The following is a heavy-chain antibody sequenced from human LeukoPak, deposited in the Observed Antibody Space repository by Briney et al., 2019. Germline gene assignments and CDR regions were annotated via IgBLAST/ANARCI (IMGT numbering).Heavy chain of an antibody. D-gene: IGHD4-17*01. J-gene: IGHJ4*02. CDR1: GGSFSGYY. CDR2: INHSGST. Sequence: SETLSLTCAVYGGSFSGYYWSWIRQPPGKGLEWIGEINHSGSTNYNPSLKSRVTISVDTSKNQFSLKLSSVTAADTAVYYCARGDIRLLDYWGQGTLVTVSS. V-gene: IGHV4-34*01. CDR3: ARGDIRLLDY.